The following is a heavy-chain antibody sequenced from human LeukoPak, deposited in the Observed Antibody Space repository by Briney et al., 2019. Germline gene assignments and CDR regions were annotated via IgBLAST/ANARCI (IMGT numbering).Heavy chain of an antibody. CDR2: INAGNGNT. V-gene: IGHV1-3*01. CDR3: ARGRWDYAPPTLYYFDS. J-gene: IGHJ4*02. Sequence: ASVKVSFKASGYTFITYTLHWVRQAPGQRLEWMGWINAGNGNTKFSQKFQGRVTFTRDTSASTAYMELSSLRSEDTALYYCARGRWDYAPPTLYYFDSWGQGTLVTVSS. D-gene: IGHD1-26*01. CDR1: GYTFITYT.